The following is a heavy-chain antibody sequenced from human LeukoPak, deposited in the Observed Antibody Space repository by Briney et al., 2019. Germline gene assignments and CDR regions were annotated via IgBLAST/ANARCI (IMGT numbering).Heavy chain of an antibody. D-gene: IGHD6-19*01. CDR3: ARVSSGWSVYMDV. Sequence: SETLSLTCAVYGGSFSGYYWSWIRQPPGKGLEWIGEINHSGSTNYNPSLKSRVTISVDTSKNQFSLKLSSVTAADTAVYYCARVSSGWSVYMDVWGKGTTVTVSS. CDR1: GGSFSGYY. V-gene: IGHV4-34*01. J-gene: IGHJ6*03. CDR2: INHSGST.